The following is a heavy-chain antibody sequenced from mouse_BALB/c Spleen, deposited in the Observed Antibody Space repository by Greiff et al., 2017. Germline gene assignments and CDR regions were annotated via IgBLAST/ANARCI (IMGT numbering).Heavy chain of an antibody. Sequence: EVQLVESGGDLVKPGGSLKLSCAASGFTFSSYGMSWVRQTPEKRLEWVATISSGGSYTYYQDSVKGRFAISRDSAKNTLYLQMSSLKSEDTAMYYCARQGNWDYFDYWGQGTTLTVSS. CDR2: ISSGGSYT. V-gene: IGHV5-6*01. CDR1: GFTFSSYG. CDR3: ARQGNWDYFDY. D-gene: IGHD4-1*01. J-gene: IGHJ2*01.